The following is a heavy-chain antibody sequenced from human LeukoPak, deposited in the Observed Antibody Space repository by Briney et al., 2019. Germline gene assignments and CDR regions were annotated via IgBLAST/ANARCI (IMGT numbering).Heavy chain of an antibody. CDR2: ISGSGGST. V-gene: IGHV3-23*01. CDR1: GFTFSSYA. J-gene: IGHJ4*02. CDR3: AKEYYYDSSGYGDY. D-gene: IGHD3-22*01. Sequence: GGSLRLSCAASGFTFSSYAMSWVRQAPGKGLEWVSAISGSGGSTYYADSVKGRFTISGDNSKNTLYLQMNSLRAEDTAVYYCAKEYYYDSSGYGDYWGQGTLVTVSS.